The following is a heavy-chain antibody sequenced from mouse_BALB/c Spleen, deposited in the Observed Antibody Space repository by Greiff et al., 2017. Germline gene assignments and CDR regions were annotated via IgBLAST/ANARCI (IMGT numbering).Heavy chain of an antibody. J-gene: IGHJ4*01. CDR3: ARSYYGNYVGAMDY. V-gene: IGHV1-87*01. CDR1: GYTFTSYW. D-gene: IGHD2-10*01. Sequence: QVHVKQSGAELARPGASVKLSCKASGYTFTSYWMQWVKQRPGQGLEWIGAIYPGDGDTRYTQKFKGKATLTADKSSSTAYMQLSSLASEDSAVYYCARSYYGNYVGAMDYWGQGTSVTVSS. CDR2: IYPGDGDT.